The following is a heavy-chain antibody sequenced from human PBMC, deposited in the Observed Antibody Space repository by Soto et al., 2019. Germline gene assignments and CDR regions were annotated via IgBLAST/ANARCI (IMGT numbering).Heavy chain of an antibody. CDR1: SGFARSSTYY. CDR3: AREFYGMDV. Sequence: SETLSLTCTVSSGFARSSTYYWSWIRQPPGKGLEWIGYIYYIGDINYNPSLKSRVTMSVDTSKNQFSLKLSSVTAADTAVYYCAREFYGMDVWGQGTTVTVSS. V-gene: IGHV4-61*01. CDR2: IYYIGDI. J-gene: IGHJ6*02.